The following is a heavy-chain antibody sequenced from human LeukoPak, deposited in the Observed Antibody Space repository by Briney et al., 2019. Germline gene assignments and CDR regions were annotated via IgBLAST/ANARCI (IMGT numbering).Heavy chain of an antibody. V-gene: IGHV1-18*01. CDR3: ARVSYSSSWDSRDYYYMDV. CDR2: ISAHNGNT. J-gene: IGHJ6*03. CDR1: GYTFTTYG. Sequence: GASVKVSCKTSGYTFTTYGISWVRQAPGQGLEWMGWISAHNGNTNYAQKLQGRVTMTTDTSTSTAYMELRSLRPDDTAVYYCARVSYSSSWDSRDYYYMDVWGEGTTVTVSS. D-gene: IGHD6-13*01.